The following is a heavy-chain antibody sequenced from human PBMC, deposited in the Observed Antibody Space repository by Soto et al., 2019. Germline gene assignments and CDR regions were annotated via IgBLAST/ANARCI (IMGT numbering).Heavy chain of an antibody. J-gene: IGHJ4*02. CDR2: ISSDGTTT. CDR1: GFTFSKYW. D-gene: IGHD2-8*01. V-gene: IGHV3-74*01. CDR3: AIQDCTNAVCLEAAVTVGGALEY. Sequence: EVQLVESGGGLVQPRKALRLSCAASGFTFSKYWMHWVRQAPGKGPVWVSYISSDGTTTDYADSVKGRFTICRDNAKNTLYLQMDSVRVEDTAAYYCAIQDCTNAVCLEAAVTVGGALEYWGQRAQVTVSS.